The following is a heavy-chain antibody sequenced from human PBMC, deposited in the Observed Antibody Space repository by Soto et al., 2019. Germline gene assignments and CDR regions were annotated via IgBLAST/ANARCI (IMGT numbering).Heavy chain of an antibody. V-gene: IGHV1-69*06. D-gene: IGHD5-12*01. CDR1: GGTFSSHA. Sequence: QMQLVQSGAEVKKPGSSVKVSCKASGGTFSSHAISWVRQAPGQGLEWMGGIIIIFGTTNYAQKFQGRVTLTADNSTSTVYMELRSLRSDDSAIYYCAIDRGEMATILDHWGQGTLVTVSS. CDR3: AIDRGEMATILDH. J-gene: IGHJ5*02. CDR2: IIIIFGTT.